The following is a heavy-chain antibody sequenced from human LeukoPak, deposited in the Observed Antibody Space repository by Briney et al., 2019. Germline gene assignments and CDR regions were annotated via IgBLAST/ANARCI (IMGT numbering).Heavy chain of an antibody. Sequence: GGSLRLSCAASGFTFSSYSMNWVRQAPGKGLEWVSSISSSSSYIYYADSVKGRFTISRDNAKNSLYLQMNSLRAEDTAVYYCARDRVATVAGTSDYWGQGTLVTVSS. D-gene: IGHD6-19*01. J-gene: IGHJ4*02. V-gene: IGHV3-21*01. CDR1: GFTFSSYS. CDR2: ISSSSSYI. CDR3: ARDRVATVAGTSDY.